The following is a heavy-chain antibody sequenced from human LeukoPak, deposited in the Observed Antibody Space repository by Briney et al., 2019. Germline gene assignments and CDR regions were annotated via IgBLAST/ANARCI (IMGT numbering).Heavy chain of an antibody. J-gene: IGHJ4*02. V-gene: IGHV3-21*06. CDR2: INWGSNHI. D-gene: IGHD6-19*01. CDR1: GFTLRSYS. CDR3: ARDNSGWSRDY. Sequence: GGSLRLSCAASGFTLRSYSMSWVRQAPGKGLEWVSSINWGSNHIYYADAVQGRFTISRDNAKNSLYLQMNSLRAEDTAIYCARDNSGWSRDYWGQGTLVTVSS.